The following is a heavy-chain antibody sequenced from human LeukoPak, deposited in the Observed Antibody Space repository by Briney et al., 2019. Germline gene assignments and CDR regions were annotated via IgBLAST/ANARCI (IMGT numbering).Heavy chain of an antibody. V-gene: IGHV3-11*01. Sequence: GGSLRLSCAASGFTFSDYYMSWIRQAPGKRLEWVSYISSSGSTIYYADSVKGQFTISRDNAKNSLYLQMNSLRAEDTAVYYCARDGRAAGTGNWFDPWGQGTLVTVSS. D-gene: IGHD6-13*01. CDR1: GFTFSDYY. J-gene: IGHJ5*02. CDR2: ISSSGSTI. CDR3: ARDGRAAGTGNWFDP.